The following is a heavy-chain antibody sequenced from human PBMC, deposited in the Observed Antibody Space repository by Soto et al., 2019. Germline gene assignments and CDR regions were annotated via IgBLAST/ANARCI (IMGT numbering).Heavy chain of an antibody. D-gene: IGHD3-10*01. Sequence: ASVKVSCKTSGYTFTSCGISWVRQAPGQGFEWVGWISGYNGYTKYGEKLQGRVTMTRDTSISTAYMELSRLRSDDTAVYYCARGGSNHPIFYGSGAYDAFDIWGQGTMVTVSS. V-gene: IGHV1-18*01. CDR3: ARGGSNHPIFYGSGAYDAFDI. J-gene: IGHJ3*02. CDR2: ISGYNGYT. CDR1: GYTFTSCG.